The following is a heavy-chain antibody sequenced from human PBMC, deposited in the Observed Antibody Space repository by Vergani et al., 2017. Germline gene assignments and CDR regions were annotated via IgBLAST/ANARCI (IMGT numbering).Heavy chain of an antibody. J-gene: IGHJ6*02. Sequence: EVQLLESGGDLVQPGGSLRLSCAASVFTFNHYAMNWVRQAPGEGLEWGSGISGSGGSTYYAGSVKGRFTISRDSSKNTLYLQMNSLSSGDTAVYYCAKVHTRNSGYDYRYYYHAMEVWGQGTTVTVSS. D-gene: IGHD5-12*01. V-gene: IGHV3-23*01. CDR1: VFTFNHYA. CDR3: AKVHTRNSGYDYRYYYHAMEV. CDR2: ISGSGGST.